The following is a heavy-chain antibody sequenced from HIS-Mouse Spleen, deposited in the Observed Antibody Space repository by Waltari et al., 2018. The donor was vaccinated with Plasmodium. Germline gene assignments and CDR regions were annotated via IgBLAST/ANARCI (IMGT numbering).Heavy chain of an antibody. CDR3: ARVLSIAAAGKDAFDI. CDR1: VGTFSSYA. CDR2: IIPILGIT. J-gene: IGHJ3*02. V-gene: IGHV1-69*04. D-gene: IGHD6-13*01. Sequence: QVHQVQSGAGVRRLGSSVRVPCTASVGTFSSYAISWVRQAPGQGLEWMGSIIPILGITNYAQNFQGRVTITADKSTSTAYMELSSLRSEDTAVYYCARVLSIAAAGKDAFDIWGQGTMVTVSS.